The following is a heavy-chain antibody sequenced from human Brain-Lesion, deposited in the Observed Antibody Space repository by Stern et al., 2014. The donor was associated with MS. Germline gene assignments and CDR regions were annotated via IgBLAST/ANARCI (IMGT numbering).Heavy chain of an antibody. Sequence: VQLVQSGAEVKKPGASVQVSCKVSGYTLTELSMPWVRQAPRKGLEWMGGFDPEDGETIYAQKFQGRVTMTEDTSTDTAYMELSSLRSEDTAVYYCATLSPGAGGNYYRHFDYWGQGTLVTVSS. CDR1: GYTLTELS. D-gene: IGHD1-26*01. CDR2: FDPEDGET. CDR3: ATLSPGAGGNYYRHFDY. J-gene: IGHJ4*02. V-gene: IGHV1-24*01.